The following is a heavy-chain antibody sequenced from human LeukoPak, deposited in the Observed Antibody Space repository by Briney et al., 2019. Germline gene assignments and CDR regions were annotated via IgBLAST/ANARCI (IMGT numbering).Heavy chain of an antibody. V-gene: IGHV3-74*01. D-gene: IGHD3-22*01. Sequence: GGSLRLSCAASGFTFSSYWMHWVRQAPGKGLVWVSRINSDGSSTSYADSVKGRFTISRDNAKNKLYLQMNSLRAEDTAVYYCARGGYYDSSDLDYWGQGTLVTVSS. CDR2: INSDGSST. J-gene: IGHJ4*02. CDR1: GFTFSSYW. CDR3: ARGGYYDSSDLDY.